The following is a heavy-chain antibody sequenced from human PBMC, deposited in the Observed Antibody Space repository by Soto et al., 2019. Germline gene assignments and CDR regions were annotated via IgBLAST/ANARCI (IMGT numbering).Heavy chain of an antibody. Sequence: ASVKVSCKASGYTFTSYYMHWVRQAPGQGLEWMGIINPSGGSTSYADSVQGRFTISRDNAKNSLYLQMNSLRAEDTAVYYCARELDGIDVWGQGTTVTVSS. CDR2: INPSGGST. CDR3: ARELDGIDV. CDR1: GYTFTSYY. J-gene: IGHJ6*02. V-gene: IGHV1-46*04.